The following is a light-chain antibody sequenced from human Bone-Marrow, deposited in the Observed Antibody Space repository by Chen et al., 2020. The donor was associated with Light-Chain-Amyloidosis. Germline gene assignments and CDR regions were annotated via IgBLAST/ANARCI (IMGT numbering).Light chain of an antibody. CDR3: AAWDASRRVYL. CDR2: NDI. V-gene: IGLV1-47*01. J-gene: IGLJ1*01. Sequence: QSVLTQPPSASGNPGQRVTLSCSGSNSNVGTDNVYWYQQLPGTAPKLRIYNDIPRPSGVPDRSSGCKSGTSAFLAISGLRSEDEADYYGAAWDASRRVYLCGAGTKVTVL. CDR1: NSNVGTDN.